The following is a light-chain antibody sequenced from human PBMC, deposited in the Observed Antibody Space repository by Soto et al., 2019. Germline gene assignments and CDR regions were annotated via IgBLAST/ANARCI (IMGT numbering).Light chain of an antibody. CDR3: QHYNRYSEA. CDR1: QTISSW. CDR2: KAS. Sequence: DIQMTQSPSTLSGSVGDRVTITCRASQTISSWLAWYQQKPGKAPKLLIYKASTLKSGVPSRFSGSGSGTEFTLTISRLQPDDFASYYCQHYNRYSEAFGQGTKVEL. V-gene: IGKV1-5*03. J-gene: IGKJ1*01.